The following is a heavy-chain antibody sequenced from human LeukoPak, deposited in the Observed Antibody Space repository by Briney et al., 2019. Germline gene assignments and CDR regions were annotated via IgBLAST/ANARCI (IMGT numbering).Heavy chain of an antibody. V-gene: IGHV3-20*04. CDR1: GFTFDDYG. D-gene: IGHD2-15*01. CDR2: INWNGGST. J-gene: IGHJ4*02. CDR3: ARDRPDLGYCSGGSCYYGVNYFDY. Sequence: TGGSLRLSCAASGFTFDDYGMSWVRQAPGKGLEWVSGINWNGGSTGYADSVKGRFTISRDNAKSSLYLQMNSLRAEDTALYYCARDRPDLGYCSGGSCYYGVNYFDYWGQGTLVTVSS.